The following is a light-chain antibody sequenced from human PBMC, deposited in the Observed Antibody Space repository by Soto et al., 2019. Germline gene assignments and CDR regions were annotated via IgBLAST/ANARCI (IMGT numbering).Light chain of an antibody. V-gene: IGKV3-15*01. Sequence: EIVMTQSPATLSVSPGERVTLSCTASESISRNLAWYQQKPGQAPRLLIYGASSRDTGVPARFSGGGSGTEFNLTISSLQSEDSAVYFCQQYMNWPPLTFGPGTKVYV. CDR1: ESISRN. CDR3: QQYMNWPPLT. CDR2: GAS. J-gene: IGKJ3*01.